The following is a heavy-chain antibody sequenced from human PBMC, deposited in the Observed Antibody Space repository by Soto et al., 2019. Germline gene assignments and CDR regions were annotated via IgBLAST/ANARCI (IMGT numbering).Heavy chain of an antibody. D-gene: IGHD5-12*01. CDR1: DDSINSDKYY. J-gene: IGHJ4*02. Sequence: SETLSLTCSVSDDSINSDKYYWGWIRQPPGKGLEWIGSIYYRGNAYYNPSLQTRVTISLDKSKSQFSLKLNSMTAADSAVYFCARLEGLATISYYFDFWRPGALVTVSS. V-gene: IGHV4-39*01. CDR3: ARLEGLATISYYFDF. CDR2: IYYRGNA.